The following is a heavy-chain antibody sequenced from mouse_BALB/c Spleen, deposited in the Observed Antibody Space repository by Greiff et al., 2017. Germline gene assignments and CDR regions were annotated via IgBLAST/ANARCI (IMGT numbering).Heavy chain of an antibody. J-gene: IGHJ4*01. CDR1: GYTFTSYW. CDR3: ARGYGHLYAIDY. D-gene: IGHD1-1*02. V-gene: IGHV1-87*01. CDR2: IYPGDGDT. Sequence: VQLQQSGAELARPGASVKLSCKASGYTFTSYWMQWVKQRPGQGLEWIGAIYPGDGDTRYTQKFKGKATLTADKASSTAYMQLSSLESEDSAVYYCARGYGHLYAIDYWGQGTSVTVSS.